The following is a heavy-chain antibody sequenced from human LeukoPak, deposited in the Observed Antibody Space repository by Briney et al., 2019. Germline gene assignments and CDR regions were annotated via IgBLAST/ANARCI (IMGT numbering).Heavy chain of an antibody. D-gene: IGHD1-1*01. CDR1: GFTFSNFG. V-gene: IGHV3-33*01. CDR2: IWDHGRKT. Sequence: SGGSERLSCAASGFTFSNFGMHWVRKAPGKGPEWVAIIWDHGRKTYYADCVKGRFTVSRDNSKHTLYLQMDSLRVEDTAIYYCARDDDAGGSAFDIWGQGTMFTVSS. J-gene: IGHJ3*02. CDR3: ARDDDAGGSAFDI.